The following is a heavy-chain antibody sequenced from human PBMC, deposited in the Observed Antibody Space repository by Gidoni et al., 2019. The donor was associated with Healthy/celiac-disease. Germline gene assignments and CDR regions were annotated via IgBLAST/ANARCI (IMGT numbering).Heavy chain of an antibody. J-gene: IGHJ3*02. Sequence: QLQLQESGSGLVKPSQTLSLTCAVPGGSISSGGYSWRWIRPPPGKGLEWIGYIYHSGSTYYNPSLKSRVTISVDRSKNQFSLKLSSVTAADTAVYYCARDSASSGGSGAFDIWGQGTMVTVSS. CDR3: ARDSASSGGSGAFDI. CDR2: IYHSGST. V-gene: IGHV4-30-2*01. CDR1: GGSISSGGYS. D-gene: IGHD2-15*01.